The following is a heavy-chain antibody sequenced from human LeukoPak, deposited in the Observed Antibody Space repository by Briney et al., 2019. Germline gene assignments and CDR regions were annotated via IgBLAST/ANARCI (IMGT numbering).Heavy chain of an antibody. CDR1: GGSISSGSYY. J-gene: IGHJ5*02. CDR3: ASTPRYVQFNWFDP. V-gene: IGHV4-61*02. CDR2: IYTSGST. Sequence: SQTLSLTCTVSGGSISSGSYYWSWIRQPAGKGLEWIGRIYTSGSTNYNPSLKSRVTMSVDTSKSQFSLKLSSVTAADTAVYYCASTPRYVQFNWFDPWGQGTLVTVSS. D-gene: IGHD3-16*01.